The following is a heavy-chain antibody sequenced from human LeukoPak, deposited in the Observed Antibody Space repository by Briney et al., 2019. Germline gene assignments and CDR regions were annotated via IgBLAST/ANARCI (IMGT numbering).Heavy chain of an antibody. V-gene: IGHV1-8*01. CDR2: MNPNSGNT. D-gene: IGHD6-13*01. J-gene: IGHJ4*02. CDR1: GYTFTSYD. CDR3: ARDIAAAGTLDY. Sequence: ASVKVSCKASGYTFTSYDINWVRQATGQGLEWMGWMNPNSGNTGYAQKFQGRVTMTRDTSISTAYMELSRLRSDDTAVYYCARDIAAAGTLDYWGQGTLVTVSS.